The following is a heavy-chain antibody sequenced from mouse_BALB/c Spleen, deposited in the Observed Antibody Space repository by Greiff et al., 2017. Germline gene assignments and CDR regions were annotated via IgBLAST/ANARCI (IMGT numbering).Heavy chain of an antibody. CDR2: ISDGGSYT. CDR3: ARDREMRGNYVPWFAY. CDR1: GFTFSDYY. J-gene: IGHJ3*01. V-gene: IGHV5-4*02. D-gene: IGHD2-1*01. Sequence: EVQRVESGGGLVKPGGSLKLSCAASGFTFSDYYMYWVRQTPEKRLEWVATISDGGSYTYYPDSVKGRFTISRDNAKNNLYLQMSSLKSEDTAMYYCARDREMRGNYVPWFAYWGQGTLVTVSA.